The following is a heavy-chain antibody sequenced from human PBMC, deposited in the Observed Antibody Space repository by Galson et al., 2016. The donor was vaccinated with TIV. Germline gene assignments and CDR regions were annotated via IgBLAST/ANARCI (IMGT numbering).Heavy chain of an antibody. CDR2: TYYRSKWYS. D-gene: IGHD6-19*01. CDR1: GDSVSSNRTA. V-gene: IGHV6-1*01. CDR3: VREREVSSSGWFGNFFAFDI. Sequence: CAISGDSVSSNRTAWNWIRQSPARGLEWLGRTYYRSKWYSNYEVSLKSRININSDTSKNQFSLQLNSVSPADTAVHYCVREREVSSSGWFGNFFAFDIWGLGTLVTVSS. J-gene: IGHJ3*02.